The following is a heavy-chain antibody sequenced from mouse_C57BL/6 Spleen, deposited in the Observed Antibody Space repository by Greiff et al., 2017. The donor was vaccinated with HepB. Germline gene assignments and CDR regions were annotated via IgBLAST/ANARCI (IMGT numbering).Heavy chain of an antibody. CDR3: ARAGSSFFAY. Sequence: DVQLQESGPGLVKPSQSLSLTCSVTGYSITSGYYWNWIRQFPGNKLEWMGYISYDGSNNYNPSLKNRISITRDTSKNQFFLKLNSVTTEDTATYYCARAGSSFFAYWGQGTLVTVSA. V-gene: IGHV3-6*01. D-gene: IGHD1-1*01. CDR1: GYSITSGYY. J-gene: IGHJ3*01. CDR2: ISYDGSN.